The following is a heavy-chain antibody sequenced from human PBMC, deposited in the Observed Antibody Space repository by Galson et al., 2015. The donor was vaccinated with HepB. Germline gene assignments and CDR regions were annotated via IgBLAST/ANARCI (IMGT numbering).Heavy chain of an antibody. CDR3: AKGTRSSSHYHGMDV. D-gene: IGHD6-6*01. CDR1: GFTFSVYA. J-gene: IGHJ6*02. CDR2: ISGTGDGT. Sequence: SLRLSCAASGFTFSVYAMYWVRQAPGKGLEWVSVISGTGDGTYYADSVKGRFTISRDNSMNTVYLQMNSLGVEDTALYYCAKGTRSSSHYHGMDVWGQGTTVSVFS. V-gene: IGHV3-23*01.